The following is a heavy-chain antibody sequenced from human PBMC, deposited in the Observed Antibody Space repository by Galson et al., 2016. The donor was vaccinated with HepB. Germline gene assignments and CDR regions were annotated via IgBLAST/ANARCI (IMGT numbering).Heavy chain of an antibody. D-gene: IGHD6-13*01. CDR1: RDTFNNFG. V-gene: IGHV1-69*06. CDR3: ARSEQQLVGVGGNF. Sequence: SVKVSCKASRDTFNNFGFSWVRQAPGQGLEWMGGIIPNFGTASYAQKFQGRVTITADKSTSTVYMDLSSLRSEDTAVYYCARSEQQLVGVGGNFWGQGSLVIVSS. CDR2: IIPNFGTA. J-gene: IGHJ4*02.